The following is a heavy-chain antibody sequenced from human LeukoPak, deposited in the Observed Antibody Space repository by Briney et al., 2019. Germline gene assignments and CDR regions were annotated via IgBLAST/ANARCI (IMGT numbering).Heavy chain of an antibody. CDR3: ERDVYIGYDFWGYSDY. D-gene: IGHD5-12*01. Sequence: SSVKVSCKASGGTFSRYAITWVRQTPGQGLEWVGGIIPIFGTANYAQKFQGRVTITADESTSTDYMEMSSMRSEEPDVYSCERDVYIGYDFWGYSDYWGQGTLVTVSS. CDR2: IIPIFGTA. V-gene: IGHV1-69*01. CDR1: GGTFSRYA. J-gene: IGHJ4*02.